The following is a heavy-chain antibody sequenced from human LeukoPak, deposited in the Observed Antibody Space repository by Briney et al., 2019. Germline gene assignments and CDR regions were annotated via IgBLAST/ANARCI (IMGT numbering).Heavy chain of an antibody. CDR2: ISYDGSNK. CDR3: AKDHCGGDCYSWDYFDY. D-gene: IGHD2-21*02. CDR1: GFTFSSYG. Sequence: GGSLRLSCAASGFTFSSYGMHWVRQAPGKGLEWGALISYDGSNKYYADSVKGRFTISRDNSKNTLYLQMNSLRAEDTAVYYCAKDHCGGDCYSWDYFDYWGQGTLVTVSS. J-gene: IGHJ4*02. V-gene: IGHV3-30*18.